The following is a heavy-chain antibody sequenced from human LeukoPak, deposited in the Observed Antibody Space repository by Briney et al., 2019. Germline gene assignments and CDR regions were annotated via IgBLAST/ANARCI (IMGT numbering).Heavy chain of an antibody. J-gene: IGHJ4*02. CDR3: ANLPAAIPFDY. CDR2: IKQDGSEK. V-gene: IGHV3-7*01. CDR1: GFTFSSYW. D-gene: IGHD2-2*02. Sequence: GSLRLSCAASGFTFSSYWMSWVRQAPGKGLEWVANIKQDGSEKYYVDSVKGRFTISRDNAKNSLYLQMNSLRAEDTAVYYCANLPAAIPFDYWGQGALVTVSS.